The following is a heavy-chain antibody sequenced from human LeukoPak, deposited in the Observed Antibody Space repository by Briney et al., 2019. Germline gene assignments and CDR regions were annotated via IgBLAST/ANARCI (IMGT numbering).Heavy chain of an antibody. CDR2: IGTSGGTT. Sequence: GGSLRLSCAASGFAFSTYVMSWVRQAPGKGLDWVSAIGTSGGTTYYADSVKGRFTISRDNSKDTLYLQMNSLRAEDTALYYCAKRLGGSGFDYWGQGTLVTVSS. CDR3: AKRLGGSGFDY. D-gene: IGHD3-16*01. V-gene: IGHV3-23*01. CDR1: GFAFSTYV. J-gene: IGHJ4*02.